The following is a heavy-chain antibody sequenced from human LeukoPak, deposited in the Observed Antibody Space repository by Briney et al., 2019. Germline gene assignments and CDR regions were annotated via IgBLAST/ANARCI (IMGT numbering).Heavy chain of an antibody. V-gene: IGHV1-69*01. CDR2: IIPIFGTA. D-gene: IGHD3-3*01. CDR1: GGTFSSYA. Sequence: ASVKVSCKASGGTFSSYAISWVRQAPGQGLEWMGGIIPIFGTANYAQKFQGRVTITADESTSTAYMELSSLRSEDTAVYYCANGLYYDFWSGFFNYWGQGTLVTVSS. CDR3: ANGLYYDFWSGFFNY. J-gene: IGHJ4*02.